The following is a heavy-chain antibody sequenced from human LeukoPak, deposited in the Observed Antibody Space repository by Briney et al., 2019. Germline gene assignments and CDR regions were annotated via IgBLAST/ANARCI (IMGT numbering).Heavy chain of an antibody. J-gene: IGHJ4*02. CDR2: ISWNSGSI. CDR1: GFTFDGYA. D-gene: IGHD6-13*01. CDR3: AKDLSSSWYYFDY. V-gene: IGHV3-9*01. Sequence: GRSLRLSCAASGFTFDGYAMHWVRQAPGKGLEWVSGISWNSGSIDYADSVKGRFTISRDNAKNSLYLQMNSLRAEDTALYYCAKDLSSSWYYFDYWGQGTLVTVSS.